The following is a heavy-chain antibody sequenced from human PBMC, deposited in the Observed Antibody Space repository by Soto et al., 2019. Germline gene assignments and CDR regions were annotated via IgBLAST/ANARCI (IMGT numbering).Heavy chain of an antibody. CDR3: AREKRVRGKNRSVDEVLFDY. D-gene: IGHD3-16*01. Sequence: ASVKVSCKASGYTFTGYYMHWVRQAPGQGLEWMGWINPNSGGTNYAQKFQGWVTMTRDTSISTAYMELSRLRSDDTAVYYCAREKRVRGKNRSVDEVLFDYWGQGTLVTVSS. CDR2: INPNSGGT. V-gene: IGHV1-2*04. CDR1: GYTFTGYY. J-gene: IGHJ4*02.